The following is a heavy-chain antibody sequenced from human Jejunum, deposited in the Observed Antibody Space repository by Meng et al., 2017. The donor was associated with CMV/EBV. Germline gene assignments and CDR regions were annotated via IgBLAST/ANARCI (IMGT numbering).Heavy chain of an antibody. D-gene: IGHD6-13*01. CDR2: IYWDDDK. CDR3: AHRMAYSSSWNSGGFDS. Sequence: FSIATSGVGVGWIRQAPGKALEWLVFIYWDDDKRYSPSLKNRLTITKDTTQNEVVLTMTDMDPADTATYYCAHRMAYSSSWNSGGFDSWGQGTLVTVSS. J-gene: IGHJ5*01. V-gene: IGHV2-5*02. CDR1: FSIATSGVG.